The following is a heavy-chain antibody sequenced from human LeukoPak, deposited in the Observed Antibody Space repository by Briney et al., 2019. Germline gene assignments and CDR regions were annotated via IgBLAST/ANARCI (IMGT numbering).Heavy chain of an antibody. Sequence: WETLSLTCAVYGGSFCGYYWSWIRQPPGKGLEWVGEINRSGSTNYNPSLKSRLTISEDTSNNQFSLKLSSVTAADRAVYYCERGPWILVGGRGFLEYNFDYWGQGTLVTVSS. J-gene: IGHJ4*02. CDR1: GGSFCGYY. CDR2: INRSGST. CDR3: ERGPWILVGGRGFLEYNFDY. V-gene: IGHV4-34*01. D-gene: IGHD5-18*01.